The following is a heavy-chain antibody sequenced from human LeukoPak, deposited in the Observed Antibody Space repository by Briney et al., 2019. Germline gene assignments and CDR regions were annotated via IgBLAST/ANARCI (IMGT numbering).Heavy chain of an antibody. CDR3: ARDYYGSGSDYYYYYMDV. J-gene: IGHJ6*03. D-gene: IGHD3-10*01. CDR2: ISGSGGST. V-gene: IGHV3-23*01. CDR1: GFTFSSYG. Sequence: GGSLRLSCAASGFTFSSYGMSWVRQAPGKGLEWVSAISGSGGSTYYADSVKGRFTISRDNSKNTLYLQMNSLRAEDTAVYYCARDYYGSGSDYYYYYMDVWGKGTTVTISS.